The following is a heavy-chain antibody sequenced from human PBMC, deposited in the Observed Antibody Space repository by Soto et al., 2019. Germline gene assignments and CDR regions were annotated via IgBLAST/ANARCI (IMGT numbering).Heavy chain of an antibody. J-gene: IGHJ4*02. CDR2: INTDNGNT. CDR1: GYSFTDHA. V-gene: IGHV1-3*04. CDR3: ARNMAGVDY. Sequence: ASGKVSCKGSGYSFTDHAIHWERQAPGQSLEWVGWINTDNGNTEYSAKFQGRVTITRDTSASTAYMELSSLTSEDTAVYYCARNMAGVDYWGQGTPVTVSS.